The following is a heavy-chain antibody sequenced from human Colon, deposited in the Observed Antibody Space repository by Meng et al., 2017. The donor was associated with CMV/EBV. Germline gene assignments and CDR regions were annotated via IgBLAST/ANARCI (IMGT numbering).Heavy chain of an antibody. CDR1: GYTFTGYY. V-gene: IGHV1-2*02. Sequence: ASVKVSCKASGYTFTGYYLHWVRQAPGQGLEWIGWINPNGGGTDYARAFEGRVTMTREMSTTTAYLALHRLAPDATAVYYCARVGCGTASCSQGLDSWGQGTLVTVSS. CDR2: INPNGGGT. CDR3: ARVGCGTASCSQGLDS. D-gene: IGHD2-2*01. J-gene: IGHJ5*01.